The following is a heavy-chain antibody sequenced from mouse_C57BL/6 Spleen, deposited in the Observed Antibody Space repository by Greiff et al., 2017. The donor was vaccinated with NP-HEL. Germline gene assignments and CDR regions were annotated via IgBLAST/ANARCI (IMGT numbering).Heavy chain of an antibody. V-gene: IGHV1-55*01. D-gene: IGHD2-3*01. CDR1: GYTFTSYW. Sequence: QVQLKQPGAELVKPGASVKMSCKASGYTFTSYWITWVKQRPGQGLEWIGDIYPGSGSTNYNEKFKSKATLTVDTSSSTAYVQLSSLTSEDSAVYYCARWLLRVGYFDVWGTGTTVTVSS. CDR2: IYPGSGST. CDR3: ARWLLRVGYFDV. J-gene: IGHJ1*03.